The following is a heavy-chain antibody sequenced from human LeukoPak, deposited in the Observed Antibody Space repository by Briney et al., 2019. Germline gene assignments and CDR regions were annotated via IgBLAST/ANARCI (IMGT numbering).Heavy chain of an antibody. CDR2: ISWNSGSI. D-gene: IGHD3-22*01. Sequence: GRSLRLSCAASGFTFDDYAMHWVRQAPGKGLEWVSGISWNSGSIGYADSVKGRFTISRDNAKNSLYLQMNSLRAEDTALYYCAKDSYDSSEGPFDYWGQGTLVTVSS. CDR3: AKDSYDSSEGPFDY. J-gene: IGHJ4*02. CDR1: GFTFDDYA. V-gene: IGHV3-9*01.